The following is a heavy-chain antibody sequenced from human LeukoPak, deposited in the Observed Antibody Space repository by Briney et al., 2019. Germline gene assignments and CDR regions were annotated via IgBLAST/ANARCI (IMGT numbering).Heavy chain of an antibody. CDR2: IYYSGST. V-gene: IGHV4-39*01. CDR3: ARRLVYYFDY. J-gene: IGHJ4*02. D-gene: IGHD5/OR15-5a*01. Sequence: SETLSLTCTVSGGSISSSSYYWGWIRQPPGKGLEWIGSIYYSGSTYYNPSLKSRVTISVDTSKNQFSLKLSSVTAANTAVYYCARRLVYYFDYWGQGTLVTVSS. CDR1: GGSISSSSYY.